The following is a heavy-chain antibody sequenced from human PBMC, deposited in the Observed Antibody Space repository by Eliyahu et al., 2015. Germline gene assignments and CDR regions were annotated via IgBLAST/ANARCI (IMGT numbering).Heavy chain of an antibody. D-gene: IGHD6-13*01. CDR2: ISYDGSNK. V-gene: IGHV3-30-3*01. Sequence: QVQLVESGGGVVQPGRSLXLSCAASGFXFSSYAMPRXRQGPGKGLEWVAVISYDGSNKYYADSVKGRFTISRDNSKNTLYLQMNSLRAEDTAVYYCARDGYSSSPVLDYWGQGTLVTVSS. CDR3: ARDGYSSSPVLDY. J-gene: IGHJ4*02. CDR1: GFXFSSYA.